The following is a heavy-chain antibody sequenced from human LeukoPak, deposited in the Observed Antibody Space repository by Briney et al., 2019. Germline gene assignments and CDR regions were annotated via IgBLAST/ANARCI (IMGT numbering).Heavy chain of an antibody. CDR1: GFTFSRNA. CDR2: IAHHGSNK. Sequence: GGSLRLFCAASGFTFSRNAIHWVRQGPGKGREWVSYIAHHGSNKYYADSVKGRFTISRDNSKRTLYLQMNSLRADDTAVYYCAKDGSWSCTDWGQGTLVTVSS. V-gene: IGHV3-30*02. CDR3: AKDGSWSCTD. J-gene: IGHJ4*02. D-gene: IGHD2-8*02.